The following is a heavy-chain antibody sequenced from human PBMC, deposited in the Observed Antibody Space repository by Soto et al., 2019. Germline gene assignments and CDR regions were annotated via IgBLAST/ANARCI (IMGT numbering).Heavy chain of an antibody. CDR1: GYSFTSYW. V-gene: IGHV5-51*01. CDR2: IYPGDSDT. D-gene: IGHD6-19*01. CDR3: SRLLRSRFIAVAGPDYYGMDV. Sequence: RGSLKISCKGSGYSFTSYWIGWVRQMPGKGLEWMGIIYPGDSDTRYSPSFQGQVTISADKPISTAYLQWSSLKASVTAMYYCSRLLRSRFIAVAGPDYYGMDVWGQGTTVTVSS. J-gene: IGHJ6*02.